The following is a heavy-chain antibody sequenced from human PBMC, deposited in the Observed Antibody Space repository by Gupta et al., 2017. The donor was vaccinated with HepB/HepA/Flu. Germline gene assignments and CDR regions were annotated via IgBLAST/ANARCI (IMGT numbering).Heavy chain of an antibody. CDR1: GFPFSTSS. D-gene: IGHD7-27*01. CDR3: ASAPYWGEIEE. V-gene: IGHV3-48*02. J-gene: IGHJ4*02. Sequence: EVQLVESGGGLVQPGGSRRLPWSAPGFPFSTSSMPWARQAPGKGLEWVSYISFSSTTKYYADSVKGRFTISRDNAKNSLYLQMNSLRDEDTAVYYCASAPYWGEIEEWGQGTLVTVSS. CDR2: ISFSSTTK.